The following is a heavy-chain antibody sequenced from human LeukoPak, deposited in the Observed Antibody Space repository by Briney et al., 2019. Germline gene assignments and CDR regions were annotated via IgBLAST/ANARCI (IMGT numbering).Heavy chain of an antibody. CDR3: ESLSGRYYEADY. CDR1: GFTVGSSY. Sequence: TGGSLRLSCAASGFTVGSSYMGWVRQAPGKGLEWGSVIYSGGSTHYADSMKGRFTLSRDNSKNTLYLKRNSLRAEHTAVYYCESLSGRYYEADYWGQGTLVTVSS. J-gene: IGHJ4*02. D-gene: IGHD1-26*01. CDR2: IYSGGST. V-gene: IGHV3-53*01.